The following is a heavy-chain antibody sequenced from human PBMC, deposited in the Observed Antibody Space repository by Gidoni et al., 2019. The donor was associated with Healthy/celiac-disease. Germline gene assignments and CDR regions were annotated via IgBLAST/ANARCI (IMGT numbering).Heavy chain of an antibody. CDR2: SGTAGDT. Sequence: EVQRVESGGGLVQPGGSLRLSCAASGVTFSSYDMHWVRQATGKGLEWVSASGTAGDTYDPGSVKGRFTISRENAKNSLYLQMNSLRAGDTAVYYCARGSHGYSGYDVFDYWGQGTLVTVSS. D-gene: IGHD5-12*01. CDR1: GVTFSSYD. J-gene: IGHJ4*02. CDR3: ARGSHGYSGYDVFDY. V-gene: IGHV3-13*01.